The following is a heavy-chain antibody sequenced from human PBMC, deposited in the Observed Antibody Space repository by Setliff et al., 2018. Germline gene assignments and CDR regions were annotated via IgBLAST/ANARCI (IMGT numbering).Heavy chain of an antibody. V-gene: IGHV7-4-1*02. CDR1: GYTFIDYG. J-gene: IGHJ4*02. Sequence: ASVKVSCKASGYTFIDYGTSWVRQAPGQSLEWMGWINTHTGNPTYAQGFTGRFVFSLDTSVSTAYLQISSLKAEDTAVYYCVSQMGTSETYPKWGQGTPVTVSS. CDR2: INTHTGNP. D-gene: IGHD1-26*01. CDR3: VSQMGTSETYPK.